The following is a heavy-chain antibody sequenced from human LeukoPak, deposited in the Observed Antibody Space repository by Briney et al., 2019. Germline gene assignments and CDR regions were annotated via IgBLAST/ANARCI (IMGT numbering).Heavy chain of an antibody. V-gene: IGHV3-48*03. D-gene: IGHD3-3*01. Sequence: GGSLKLSCAASGFNFSDYEIHWVRQAPGKGLEWVSYVSGSGSTIYHADSVKGRFITSRDNAKKSVYLQMNSLRAEDTAVYYCARPTTYYDLLSGYYAWYYFDNWGRGTLVTVSS. J-gene: IGHJ4*02. CDR3: ARPTTYYDLLSGYYAWYYFDN. CDR1: GFNFSDYE. CDR2: VSGSGSTI.